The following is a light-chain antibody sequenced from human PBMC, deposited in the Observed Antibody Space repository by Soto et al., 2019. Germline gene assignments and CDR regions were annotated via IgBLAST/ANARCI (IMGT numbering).Light chain of an antibody. CDR3: QQYGSSPT. CDR2: GAS. Sequence: IVLTQSPGTLSLSPGERATLSCRASQSVTSGYLAWYQQKPGQAPRFLISGASNRATGIPGRFSGSGSGTYFPLTISRLEPEDFAVYYCQQYGSSPTFGQGTRLEF. V-gene: IGKV3-20*01. J-gene: IGKJ5*01. CDR1: QSVTSGY.